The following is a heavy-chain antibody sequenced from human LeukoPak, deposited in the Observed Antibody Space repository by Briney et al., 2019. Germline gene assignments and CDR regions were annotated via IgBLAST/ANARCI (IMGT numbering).Heavy chain of an antibody. Sequence: GGSLRLSCSASGFTFSSYAMHWVRQAPGKGLEYVSSVSTDGGSTYYADSVKGRFTISRDNAKNSLYLQMNSLRAEDTALYYCARGRIIRGYFDYWGQGTLVTVSS. CDR1: GFTFSSYA. CDR3: ARGRIIRGYFDY. D-gene: IGHD2/OR15-2a*01. J-gene: IGHJ4*02. CDR2: VSTDGGST. V-gene: IGHV3-64*04.